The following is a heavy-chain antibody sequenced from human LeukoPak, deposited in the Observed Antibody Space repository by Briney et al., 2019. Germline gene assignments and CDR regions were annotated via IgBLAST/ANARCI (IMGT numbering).Heavy chain of an antibody. CDR2: ISGRSSHT. CDR1: GFTFSDYD. D-gene: IGHD3-16*01. V-gene: IGHV3-21*01. Sequence: PGGSLRLSCSASGFTFSDYDMNWIRQAPGKGLEWISAISGRSSHTYYGDSVKGRFSISRDNAKKLLYLQMNGLGAEDTAVYYCGRAFPPLRTSSAGDLWGQGTLVTVSS. CDR3: GRAFPPLRTSSAGDL. J-gene: IGHJ4*02.